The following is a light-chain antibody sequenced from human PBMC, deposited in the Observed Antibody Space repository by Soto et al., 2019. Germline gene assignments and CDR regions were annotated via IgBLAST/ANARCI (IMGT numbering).Light chain of an antibody. CDR1: QSLVYTDGNTY. CDR2: KVS. CDR3: MQGTHRPHT. Sequence: DVVMTQSPLSLPVTLGQPASISCRSSQSLVYTDGNTYFSWFQQRPGQSPRRLIYKVSTRDSGVPDRFSGSGSGTDFTLEISRVEAEDVGIYYCMQGTHRPHTFGQGTNLEIK. J-gene: IGKJ2*01. V-gene: IGKV2-30*01.